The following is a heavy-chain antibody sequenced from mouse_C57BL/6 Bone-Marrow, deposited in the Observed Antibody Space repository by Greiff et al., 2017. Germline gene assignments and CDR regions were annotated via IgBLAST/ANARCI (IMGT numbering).Heavy chain of an antibody. J-gene: IGHJ4*01. V-gene: IGHV8-8*01. D-gene: IGHD1-1*01. CDR2: IWWDDDK. CDR1: GFSLSTFGMG. Sequence: QVTLKESGPGILQPSQTLSLTCSFSGFSLSTFGMGVGWIRQPSGKGLEWLAHIWWDDDKYYNPALKSRLTISKDTSKNHVFLKIANVDTADTATYYCARIYYYGSSYLLWAMDYWGQGTSVTVSS. CDR3: ARIYYYGSSYLLWAMDY.